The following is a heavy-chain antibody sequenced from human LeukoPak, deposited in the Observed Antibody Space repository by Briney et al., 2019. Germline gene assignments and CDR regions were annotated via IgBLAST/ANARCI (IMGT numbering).Heavy chain of an antibody. V-gene: IGHV1-69*05. CDR2: IIPIFGTA. Sequence: ASVKVSCKASGGTFSSYAISWVRQAPGQGLEWMGGIIPIFGTANYAQKFQGRVTITTDESTSTAYMELSSLRSEDTAVYYCAIHFIPSSIAAAGTPYYYYYMDVWGKGTTVTVSS. CDR3: AIHFIPSSIAAAGTPYYYYYMDV. J-gene: IGHJ6*03. D-gene: IGHD6-13*01. CDR1: GGTFSSYA.